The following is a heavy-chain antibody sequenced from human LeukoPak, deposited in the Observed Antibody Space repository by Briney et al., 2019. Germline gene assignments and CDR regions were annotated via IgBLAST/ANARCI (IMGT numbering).Heavy chain of an antibody. CDR3: VRGDSRDY. J-gene: IGHJ4*02. CDR2: INSGSSTM. Sequence: GGSLRLSCAASGFTFSDSTMNWVRQASGKGLEWVASINSGSSTMHYADSVKGRLTISRDNAKNSLYLQLNSLRAEDTAVYYCVRGDSRDYWGQGTLITVSS. CDR1: GFTFSDST. D-gene: IGHD3-22*01. V-gene: IGHV3-21*01.